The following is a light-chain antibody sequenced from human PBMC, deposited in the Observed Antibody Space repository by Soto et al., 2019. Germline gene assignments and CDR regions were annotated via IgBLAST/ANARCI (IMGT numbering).Light chain of an antibody. J-gene: IGLJ2*01. CDR1: SSNIGSNT. CDR3: ATWDDTLAVF. CDR2: KND. Sequence: QSVLTQPPSASGTPGQRVTISCSGSSSNIGSNTVNWYQHLPGTAPKLLIYKNDQRPSGVPDRFSGSKSGTSASLAISGLQPEDEGNYCCATWDDTLAVFFGGGTKVTVL. V-gene: IGLV1-44*01.